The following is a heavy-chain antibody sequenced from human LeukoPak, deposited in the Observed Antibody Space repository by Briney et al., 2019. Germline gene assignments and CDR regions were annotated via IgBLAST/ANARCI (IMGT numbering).Heavy chain of an antibody. Sequence: SETLSLTGPVPGGPISNYYWSWTRRPQGKGLGGIGNTYYSGITNYNPSLKSRVTISVDTSKNQFSLKLSSVTAADTAVYYCARHFGTRGWPKSYFDYWGQGTLVTVPS. J-gene: IGHJ4*02. D-gene: IGHD1-7*01. V-gene: IGHV4-59*08. CDR1: GGPISNYY. CDR3: ARHFGTRGWPKSYFDY. CDR2: TYYSGIT.